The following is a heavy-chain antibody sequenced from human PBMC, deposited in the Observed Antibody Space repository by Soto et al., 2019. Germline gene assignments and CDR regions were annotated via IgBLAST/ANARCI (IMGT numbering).Heavy chain of an antibody. D-gene: IGHD2-8*01. V-gene: IGHV4-4*02. CDR1: GGSISSSNW. Sequence: PSETLSLTCAFSGGSISSSNWWIWVRQPPGKGLEWIGEIYHSGSTNYNPSLKSRVTISVDTSKNQFSLKLSSVTAADTAVYYCARDIMGTNYYYYGMDVWGQGTTVTVS. CDR2: IYHSGST. J-gene: IGHJ6*02. CDR3: ARDIMGTNYYYYGMDV.